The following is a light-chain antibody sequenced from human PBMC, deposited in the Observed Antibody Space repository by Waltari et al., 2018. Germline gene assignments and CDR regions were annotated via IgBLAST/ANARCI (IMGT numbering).Light chain of an antibody. CDR3: SSHGGSNNFYV. J-gene: IGLJ1*01. CDR2: EVS. V-gene: IGLV2-8*01. CDR1: SSDVGGYTS. Sequence: QSALTQPPSASGSPGQSVTISCTGTSSDVGGYTSVSWYQQHPGKAPKLMIYEVSERPSRVPDRFSGSKSGNTASLTVSGLQAEDEADYYCSSHGGSNNFYVFGSGTKVTVL.